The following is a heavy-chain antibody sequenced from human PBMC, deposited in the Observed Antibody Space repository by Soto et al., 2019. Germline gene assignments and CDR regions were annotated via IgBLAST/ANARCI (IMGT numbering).Heavy chain of an antibody. Sequence: SVKVSCKASGGTFSSYAISWVRQAPGQGLEWMGGIIPTFGTANYAQKFQGRVTITADESTSTAYMELSSLRSEDTAVYYCARGRVDIVDTGGDYYYGMDVWGQGNKVTVSS. CDR1: GGTFSSYA. CDR3: ARGRVDIVDTGGDYYYGMDV. CDR2: IIPTFGTA. J-gene: IGHJ6*02. V-gene: IGHV1-69*13. D-gene: IGHD5-12*01.